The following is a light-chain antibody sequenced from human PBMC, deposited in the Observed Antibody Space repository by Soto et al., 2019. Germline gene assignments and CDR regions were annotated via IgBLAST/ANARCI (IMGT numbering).Light chain of an antibody. CDR3: QQHISYPWT. CDR1: QTINNW. CDR2: HAS. V-gene: IGKV1-5*01. Sequence: DIQMTQSPSTLSASIGDRVTITCRASQTINNWLDWYQQKPGKAPNLLIYHASNLETGVPSRFSGSAFGTEFTLTISSQQPDDFATYYCQQHISYPWTFGQGTKVEIK. J-gene: IGKJ1*01.